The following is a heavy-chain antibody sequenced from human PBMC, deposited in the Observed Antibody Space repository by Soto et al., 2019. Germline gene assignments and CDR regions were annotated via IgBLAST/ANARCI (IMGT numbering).Heavy chain of an antibody. J-gene: IGHJ6*02. CDR1: GGTFSSYA. Sequence: QVQLVQSGAEVKKPGSSVKVSCKASGGTFSSYAISWVRQAPGQGLEWMGGIIPIFGTANYAQKFQGRVTITADESTSTAYMELSSLRSEDTAVYYCATTITIFGVVPLGYYYGMDFWGQGTTVTVSS. CDR3: ATTITIFGVVPLGYYYGMDF. V-gene: IGHV1-69*01. D-gene: IGHD3-3*01. CDR2: IIPIFGTA.